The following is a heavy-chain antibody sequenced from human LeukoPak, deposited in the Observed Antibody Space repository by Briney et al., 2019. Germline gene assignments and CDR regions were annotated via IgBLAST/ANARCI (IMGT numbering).Heavy chain of an antibody. CDR2: IYDSGSS. CDR3: ATYYDIWCGCFEY. J-gene: IGHJ4*02. D-gene: IGHD3-3*01. CDR1: GGSISVYY. Sequence: SETLSLTCSVSGGSISVYYWSWIRQPPGKGLEWIGYIYDSGSSKYNPSLKSRVTMSVDTSKNQFSLKLSSVTAADTAVYYCATYYDIWCGCFEYWGQATLVTVSS. V-gene: IGHV4-59*12.